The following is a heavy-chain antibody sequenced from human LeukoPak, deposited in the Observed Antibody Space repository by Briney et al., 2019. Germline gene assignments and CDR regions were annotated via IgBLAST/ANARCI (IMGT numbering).Heavy chain of an antibody. CDR3: TADYETSQSGLFTRNERWIDY. Sequence: GQSRSLSCAPSRLTLSNTWISWDSQAAGEGLEWVGRIKRKTAEGITDYAEPVKGRFNILRDDSENTLYLQMNSVKTEHTAVYYCTADYETSQSGLFTRNERWIDYWGQGTLVTVSS. CDR2: IKRKTAEGIT. J-gene: IGHJ4*02. V-gene: IGHV3-15*01. CDR1: RLTLSNTW. D-gene: IGHD4-23*01.